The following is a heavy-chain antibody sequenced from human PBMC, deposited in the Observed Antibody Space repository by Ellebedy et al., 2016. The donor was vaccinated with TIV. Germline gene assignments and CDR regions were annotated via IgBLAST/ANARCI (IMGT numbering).Heavy chain of an antibody. D-gene: IGHD4-23*01. J-gene: IGHJ4*02. CDR2: INPSSGST. CDR1: GYTFSNYF. Sequence: AASVKVSCKASGYTFSNYFVHWVRQAPGQGLEWMGIINPSSGSTTYAQKLQGRLTMTRDTSTSTVYIELSSLRAEDTAVYYCAKTVVGYVFDYWGQGTLVTVSS. V-gene: IGHV1-46*04. CDR3: AKTVVGYVFDY.